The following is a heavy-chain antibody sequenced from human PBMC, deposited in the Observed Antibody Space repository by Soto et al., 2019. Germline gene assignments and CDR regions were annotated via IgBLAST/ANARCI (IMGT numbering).Heavy chain of an antibody. Sequence: QVQLVESGGGVVQPGRSLRLSCAASGFTFSSYGMHWVRQAPGKGLEWVAVIWYDGSNKYYADSVKGRFTISRDNSKNTLYLQMNSLRAEDTAVYYCARGDYCSSTSCTYYYYYGMDVWGQGTTVTVSS. D-gene: IGHD2-2*01. V-gene: IGHV3-33*01. CDR2: IWYDGSNK. CDR1: GFTFSSYG. CDR3: ARGDYCSSTSCTYYYYYGMDV. J-gene: IGHJ6*02.